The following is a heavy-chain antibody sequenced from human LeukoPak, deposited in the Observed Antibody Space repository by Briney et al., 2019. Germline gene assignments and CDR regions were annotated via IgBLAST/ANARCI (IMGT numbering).Heavy chain of an antibody. CDR1: GGSFSGYY. V-gene: IGHV4-34*01. CDR2: INHSGST. D-gene: IGHD5-12*01. Sequence: SETLSLTCAVYGGSFSGYYWSWIRQPPGKGLEWIGEINHSGSTNYNPSLKSRVTISVDTSKNQFSLKLSSVTAADTAVYYCGRKSGYAGPFDIWGQGTMVTVSS. J-gene: IGHJ3*02. CDR3: GRKSGYAGPFDI.